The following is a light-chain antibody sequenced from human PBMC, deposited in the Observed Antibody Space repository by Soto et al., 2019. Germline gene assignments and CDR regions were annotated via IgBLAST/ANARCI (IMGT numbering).Light chain of an antibody. V-gene: IGLV2-14*01. CDR3: SSYTSSSTWV. Sequence: SALTQPASVSGSPGQSITISCTGTSSDIGAYNYVSWYQQHSGRAPKLIIYEVTNRPSGLSNRFSASKSGNTASLTIFGLQAEDEADYYCSSYTSSSTWVFGGGTQLTVL. J-gene: IGLJ3*02. CDR1: SSDIGAYNY. CDR2: EVT.